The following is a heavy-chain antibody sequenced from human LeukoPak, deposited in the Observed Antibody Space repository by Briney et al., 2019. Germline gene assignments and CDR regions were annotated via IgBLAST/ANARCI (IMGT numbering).Heavy chain of an antibody. D-gene: IGHD3-22*01. CDR1: GGSFSGYY. V-gene: IGHV4-34*01. CDR2: INHSGST. CDR3: ARRGYDSSGYYSDY. J-gene: IGHJ4*02. Sequence: SETLSLTCAVYGGSFSGYYWSWIRQPPGKGLEWIGEINHSGSTNYNPSLKSRVTISVDTSKNQFSLKLSSVTAADTAVYYCARRGYDSSGYYSDYWGQGTLVTVSS.